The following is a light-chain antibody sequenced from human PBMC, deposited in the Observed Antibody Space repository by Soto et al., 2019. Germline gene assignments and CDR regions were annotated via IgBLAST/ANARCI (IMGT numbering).Light chain of an antibody. V-gene: IGKV3-15*01. J-gene: IGKJ1*01. CDR2: GAS. CDR1: QRVSSN. CDR3: QQYNNWPPWT. Sequence: EIVMTQSPATLSVSPGERATLSCRASQRVSSNLAWYQQKPGQAPRLLIYGASTRATRIPARFSGSGSETEFTLTISSLQSEDFAVYYCQQYNNWPPWTFGQGTKVEIK.